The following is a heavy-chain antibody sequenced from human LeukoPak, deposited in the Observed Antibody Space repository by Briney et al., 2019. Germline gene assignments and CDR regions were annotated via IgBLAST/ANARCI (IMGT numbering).Heavy chain of an antibody. J-gene: IGHJ4*02. CDR2: IYYSGST. CDR1: GGSISSGDYY. D-gene: IGHD5-24*01. V-gene: IGHV4-30-4*02. Sequence: SDTLSLTCTVSGGSISSGDYYWSWIRQPPGKGLEWIGYIYYSGSTYYNPSLKSRVTISVDTSKNQFSLKLSSVTAADTAVYYCARVNPRGDGYNNYYFDYWGQGTLVTVSS. CDR3: ARVNPRGDGYNNYYFDY.